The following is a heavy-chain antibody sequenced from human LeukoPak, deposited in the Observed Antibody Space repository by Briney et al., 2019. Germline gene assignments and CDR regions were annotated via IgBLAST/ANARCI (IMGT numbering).Heavy chain of an antibody. CDR1: GFTFSSYA. Sequence: GGSLRLSCAASGFTFSSYAMSWVRQAPGKGLEWVAAILKDGSNRYYADAVKGRFTISRDNGENTAQLEMTSLRVDDTAIYFCAKVGRDWYDESTLNAFDIWGRGTVVTVSS. V-gene: IGHV3-30*04. CDR2: ILKDGSNR. CDR3: AKVGRDWYDESTLNAFDI. D-gene: IGHD6-19*01. J-gene: IGHJ3*02.